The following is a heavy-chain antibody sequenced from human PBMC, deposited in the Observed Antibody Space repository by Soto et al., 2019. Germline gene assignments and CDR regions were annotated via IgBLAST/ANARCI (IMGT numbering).Heavy chain of an antibody. Sequence: QVQLVQSGGGVVQPGRSLRLSCAASGFDFNTYGLHWVRQAPGKGLEWVAGISFDGGNQYYADSVKGRFTISRDKSNNTRFLQMNSLGAEDTATYYCAKDSSITAAGSGGWFDPWGQGPLVIVS. V-gene: IGHV3-30*18. CDR1: GFDFNTYG. CDR3: AKDSSITAAGSGGWFDP. CDR2: ISFDGGNQ. D-gene: IGHD6-13*01. J-gene: IGHJ5*02.